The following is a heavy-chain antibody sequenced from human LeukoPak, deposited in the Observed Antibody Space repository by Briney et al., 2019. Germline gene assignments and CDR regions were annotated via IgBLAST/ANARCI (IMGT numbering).Heavy chain of an antibody. J-gene: IGHJ4*02. Sequence: PLETLSLTCAVYGGSFSGYYWSWIRQPPGKGLEWIGEINHSGSTNYNPSLKSRVTISVDTSKNQFSLKLSSVTAADTAVYYCAGYSGSYARTYYFDYWGQGTLVTVSS. V-gene: IGHV4-34*01. CDR1: GGSFSGYY. CDR3: AGYSGSYARTYYFDY. D-gene: IGHD1-26*01. CDR2: INHSGST.